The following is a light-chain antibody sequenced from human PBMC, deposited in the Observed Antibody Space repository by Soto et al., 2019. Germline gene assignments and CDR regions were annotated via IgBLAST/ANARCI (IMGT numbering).Light chain of an antibody. CDR1: QSVSSY. CDR3: QKRSNWPQIT. Sequence: VVTLSLGALSLYPGERATLSRSASQSVSSYLAWYQQKPGQAPRLLIYDASNRATGIPDRFSGSGSGTDFTLTISRLEPEDVAVYYCQKRSNWPQITFGQGTRLEIK. J-gene: IGKJ5*01. CDR2: DAS. V-gene: IGKV3-11*01.